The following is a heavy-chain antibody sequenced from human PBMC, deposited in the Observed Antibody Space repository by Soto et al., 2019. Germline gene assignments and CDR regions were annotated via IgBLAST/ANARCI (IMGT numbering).Heavy chain of an antibody. CDR3: ARVSGYYLPDY. J-gene: IGHJ4*02. CDR1: GYTFTSYA. Sequence: ASVKVSCKASGYTFTSYAMHCVRQAPGQRLEWMGWINAGNGNTKYSQKFQGRVTITRDTSASTAYMELSSLRSEDTAVYYCARVSGYYLPDYWGQGTLVTVSS. D-gene: IGHD5-12*01. V-gene: IGHV1-3*01. CDR2: INAGNGNT.